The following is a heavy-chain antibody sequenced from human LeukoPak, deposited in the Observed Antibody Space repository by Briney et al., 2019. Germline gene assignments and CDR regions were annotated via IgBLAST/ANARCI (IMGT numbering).Heavy chain of an antibody. CDR1: GGSISSYY. CDR2: IYYSGST. Sequence: KASETLSLTCTVSGGSISSYYWRWIRQPPGKGLERIGYIYYSGSTNYNPSLKSRVTISVDTSKNQFSLKLSSVTAADTAVYYCARHPYHYYDSSGYPAAYYFDYWGQGTLVTVSS. CDR3: ARHPYHYYDSSGYPAAYYFDY. D-gene: IGHD3-22*01. J-gene: IGHJ4*02. V-gene: IGHV4-59*08.